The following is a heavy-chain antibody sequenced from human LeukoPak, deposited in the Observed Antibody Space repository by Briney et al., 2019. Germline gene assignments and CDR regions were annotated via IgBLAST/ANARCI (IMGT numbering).Heavy chain of an antibody. CDR1: GGTFSSYA. CDR2: IIPIFGTA. CDR3: ARPRKGGSGSAAAWFDP. J-gene: IGHJ5*02. V-gene: IGHV1-69*01. Sequence: RALVKVSCKASGGTFSSYASSWVRQDPGQGVEWMGGIIPIFGTANYAQKFQGRVAITADESTSTAYMELSSLRSEDTAVYHCARPRKGGSGSAAAWFDPWGQGTLVTVSS. D-gene: IGHD6-19*01.